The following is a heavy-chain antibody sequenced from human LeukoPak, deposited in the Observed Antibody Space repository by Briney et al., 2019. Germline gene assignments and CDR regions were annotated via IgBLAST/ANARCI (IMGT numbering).Heavy chain of an antibody. CDR3: ARLASGSYYWLDP. CDR2: IYTSGTT. V-gene: IGHV4-4*09. Sequence: SETLSLTCTASGGSISNFYWSWIRQPPGKGLEWIGFIYTSGTTNYNPSLKSRVTISLDTSKNQFSLKLSSVTAADTALYYCARLASGSYYWLDPWGQGTTVTVSS. CDR1: GGSISNFY. D-gene: IGHD1-26*01. J-gene: IGHJ6*02.